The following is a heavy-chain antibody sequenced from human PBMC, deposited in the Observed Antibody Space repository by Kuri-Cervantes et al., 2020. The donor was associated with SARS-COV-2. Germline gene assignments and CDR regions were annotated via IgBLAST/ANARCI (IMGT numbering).Heavy chain of an antibody. CDR3: ARDYPLRWPFWNYYYYMDV. J-gene: IGHJ6*03. D-gene: IGHD4-23*01. Sequence: ESLKISCTVSGGSIGSRNYYWGWIRQPPGMGLEWIGSIYHTGSTYHSGSTSYSPSLKSRVTMSVDTSKNQFSLKLTSVTAADTAVYYCARDYPLRWPFWNYYYYMDVWGKGTTVTVSS. V-gene: IGHV4-39*02. CDR2: IYHTGSTYHSGST. CDR1: GGSIGSRNYY.